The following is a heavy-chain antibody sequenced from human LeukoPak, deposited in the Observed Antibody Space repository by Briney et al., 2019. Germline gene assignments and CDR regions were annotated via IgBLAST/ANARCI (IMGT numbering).Heavy chain of an antibody. J-gene: IGHJ3*02. CDR3: ARDLVSGYGDYALRGMAFAI. Sequence: SETLSLTCTVSGGSISSGGYYWSWIRQHPGKGLEWIGYIYYSGSTYYNPSLKSRVTISVDTSKNQFSLKLSSVTAADTAVYYCARDLVSGYGDYALRGMAFAIWGQGTMVTVPS. D-gene: IGHD4-17*01. CDR1: GGSISSGGYY. V-gene: IGHV4-31*03. CDR2: IYYSGST.